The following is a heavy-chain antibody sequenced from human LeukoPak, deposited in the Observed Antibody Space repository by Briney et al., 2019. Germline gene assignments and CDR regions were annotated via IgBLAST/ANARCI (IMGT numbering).Heavy chain of an antibody. D-gene: IGHD3-9*01. CDR3: AREEYDILTGYPGGRGAFDY. Sequence: ASVKVSCKASGYTFTSYGISWVRQAPGQGLEWMGWISGYNGNTNYAQRLQGRVTMTTDTSTSTAYMELRSLRSDDTAVYYCAREEYDILTGYPGGRGAFDYWGQGTLVTVSS. V-gene: IGHV1-18*01. CDR2: ISGYNGNT. J-gene: IGHJ4*02. CDR1: GYTFTSYG.